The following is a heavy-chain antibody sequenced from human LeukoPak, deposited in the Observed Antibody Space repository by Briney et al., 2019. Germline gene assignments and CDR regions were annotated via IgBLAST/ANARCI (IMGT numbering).Heavy chain of an antibody. CDR1: GFTFSSYG. CDR2: IRYDGSNK. V-gene: IGHV3-30*02. D-gene: IGHD2-15*01. J-gene: IGHJ5*02. CDR3: AKDHQDIVLVVAAINWFDP. Sequence: GGSLRLSCAASGFTFSSYGMHWVRQAPGKGLEWVTFIRYDGSNKYYADSVKGRFTISRDNSKNTLYLQMNSLRAEDTAVYHCAKDHQDIVLVVAAINWFDPWGQGTLVTVSS.